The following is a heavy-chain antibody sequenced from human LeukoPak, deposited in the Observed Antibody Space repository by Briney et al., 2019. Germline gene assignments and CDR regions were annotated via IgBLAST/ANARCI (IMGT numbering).Heavy chain of an antibody. J-gene: IGHJ4*02. CDR2: INPNSGGT. CDR1: GYTFTGYY. Sequence: EASVKVSCKASGYTFTGYYMHWVRQAPGQGLEWMGWINPNSGGTNYAQKFQGRVTMTRDTSISTAYMELSRLRSDDTAVYYCARVGREAVAGNFDYWGQGTLVTVSS. V-gene: IGHV1-2*02. CDR3: ARVGREAVAGNFDY. D-gene: IGHD6-19*01.